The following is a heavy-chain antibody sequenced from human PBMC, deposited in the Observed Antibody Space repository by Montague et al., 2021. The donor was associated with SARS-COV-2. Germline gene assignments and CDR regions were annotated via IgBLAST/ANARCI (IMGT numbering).Heavy chain of an antibody. CDR2: IDWDDDK. D-gene: IGHD3-9*01. CDR1: GFSLSTRGMC. V-gene: IGHV2-70*11. Sequence: PALVKPTQTLTLTCTFSGFSLSTRGMCVSWIRQPPGKALEWLARIDWDDDKYYSTSLETRLTISKDTSKNQVVLTMTNMDPVDTATYYCARTLYDILTGTCGGMDVWGQGTTVTVSS. CDR3: ARTLYDILTGTCGGMDV. J-gene: IGHJ6*02.